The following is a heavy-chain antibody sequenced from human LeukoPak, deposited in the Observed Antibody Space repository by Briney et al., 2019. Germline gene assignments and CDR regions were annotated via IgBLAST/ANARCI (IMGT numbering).Heavy chain of an antibody. CDR1: GYIFTGYY. J-gene: IGHJ4*02. V-gene: IGHV1-2*02. D-gene: IGHD5-18*01. CDR3: ARVDTPRALYDY. Sequence: ASVKVSCKASGYIFTGYYMHWVRQAPGQGLEWMGWINPNSGGTNYAQKFQGRVTMTRDTSISTAYMELSRLRSDDTAVYYCARVDTPRALYDYWGQGTLVTVSS. CDR2: INPNSGGT.